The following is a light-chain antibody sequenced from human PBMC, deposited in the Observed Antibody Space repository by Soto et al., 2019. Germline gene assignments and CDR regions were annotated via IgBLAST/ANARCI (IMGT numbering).Light chain of an antibody. CDR3: QAAVT. CDR2: QAS. V-gene: IGKV1-5*03. CDR1: QSISSW. Sequence: DIQMTQSPSTLSASVGDRVTITCRASQSISSWLAWYQQKPGKAPKLLIYQASSLQSGVPSRFSGSGSETELTLTNNSHKPDDFETHYGQAAVTFGGGTKLEIK. J-gene: IGKJ4*01.